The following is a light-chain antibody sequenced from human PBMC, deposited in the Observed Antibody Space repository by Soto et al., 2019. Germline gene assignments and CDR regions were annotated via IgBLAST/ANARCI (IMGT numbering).Light chain of an antibody. CDR3: SSFTTIGTVI. CDR1: DNDIGSSLY. CDR2: EVN. J-gene: IGLJ2*01. V-gene: IGLV2-14*01. Sequence: QSVLTQPASVSGSPGQSITISCTGTDNDIGSSLYVSWFQQHPGKAPKVVIYEVNNRPSGISDRFFGSKSGNTASLTISGLQPEDEADYFCSSFTTIGTVIFGGGTKVTVL.